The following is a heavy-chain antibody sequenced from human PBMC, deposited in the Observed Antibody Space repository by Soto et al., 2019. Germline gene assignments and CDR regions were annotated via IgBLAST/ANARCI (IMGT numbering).Heavy chain of an antibody. D-gene: IGHD2-8*01. V-gene: IGHV3-30-3*01. CDR3: SRGCGPRGYEYCTYGDV. J-gene: IGHJ6*02. CDR2: TSNDGSSK. Sequence: GGSLRLSCAASGFSFSNHAMHWVRQAPGKGLEWVAVTSNDGSSKYYVDSVRGRFTISRDNSKNTLYLQMNSLGAEDTSVYYCSRGCGPRGYEYCTYGDVWGQGTTVTVSS. CDR1: GFSFSNHA.